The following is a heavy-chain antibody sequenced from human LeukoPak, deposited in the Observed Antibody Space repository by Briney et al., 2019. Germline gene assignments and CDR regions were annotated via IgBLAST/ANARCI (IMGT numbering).Heavy chain of an antibody. CDR1: GFTFSIYC. CDR3: AGGAHYSSSWSYLDY. V-gene: IGHV3-7*02. J-gene: IGHJ4*02. CDR2: MKQDDTDK. D-gene: IGHD6-13*01. Sequence: AGSLRLSCAASGFTFSIYCMSWVRQAPGTGLERVCNMKQDDTDKYYVDSVKGRLTIFSDNTNNYLFLEMNSLRADDTVVYYCAGGAHYSSSWSYLDYWGQGALVTVSS.